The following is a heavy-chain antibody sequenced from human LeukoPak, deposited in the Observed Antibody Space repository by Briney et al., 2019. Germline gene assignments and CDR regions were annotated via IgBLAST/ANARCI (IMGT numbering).Heavy chain of an antibody. CDR3: ARAIPYCSSTSCSHYYYGMDV. V-gene: IGHV4-59*12. CDR1: GGSISSYY. D-gene: IGHD2-2*01. CDR2: LYYGGSP. J-gene: IGHJ6*02. Sequence: SETLSLTCTVSGGSISSYYWSWIRQPPGKGLEWIGYLYYGGSPNYNPSLKSRVTISVDTSKNQFSLKLSSVTAADTAVYYCARAIPYCSSTSCSHYYYGMDVWGQGTTVTVSS.